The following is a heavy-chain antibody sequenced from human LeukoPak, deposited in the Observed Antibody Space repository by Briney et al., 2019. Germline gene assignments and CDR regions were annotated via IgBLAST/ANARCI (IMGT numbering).Heavy chain of an antibody. CDR2: ISAYNGNT. CDR1: GYTFTRYG. D-gene: IGHD2-15*01. CDR3: ARGYCSGGSFFTRRGRDYYYMDV. J-gene: IGHJ6*03. Sequence: GASVKVSCKASGYTFTRYGISWVRQAPGQGLEWTGWISAYNGNTNYAQKPQGRVTMTTDTSTSTAHMELRSLRSDDTAVYYCARGYCSGGSFFTRRGRDYYYMDVWGKGTTVTVSS. V-gene: IGHV1-18*01.